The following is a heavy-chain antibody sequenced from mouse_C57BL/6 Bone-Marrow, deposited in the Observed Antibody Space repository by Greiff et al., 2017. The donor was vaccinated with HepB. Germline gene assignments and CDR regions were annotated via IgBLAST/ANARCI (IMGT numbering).Heavy chain of an antibody. CDR1: GYTFTDYY. CDR3: ASEAGSGYWYFDV. V-gene: IGHV1-76*01. CDR2: IYPGSGNT. J-gene: IGHJ1*03. D-gene: IGHD1-1*01. Sequence: VQLQQSGAELVRPGASVKLSCKASGYTFTDYYINWVKQRPGQGLEWIARIYPGSGNTYYNEKFKGKATLTAEKSSSTAYMQLSSLTSEDSAVYFCASEAGSGYWYFDVWGTGTTVTVSS.